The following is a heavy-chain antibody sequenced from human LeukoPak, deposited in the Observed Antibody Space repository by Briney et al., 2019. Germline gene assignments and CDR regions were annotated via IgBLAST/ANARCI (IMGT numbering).Heavy chain of an antibody. J-gene: IGHJ5*02. V-gene: IGHV3-7*01. CDR1: EFTFSTYW. CDR2: INEDGREK. D-gene: IGHD3-10*01. CDR3: VRGGFSLDR. Sequence: GGSLRLSCAASEFTFSTYWMTWVRQAPGKGLEWVADINEDGREKYYVDSVKGRIFISRDNARHSLYLQMNSPRAEDTAVYYCVRGGFSLDRWGQGTLVTVSS.